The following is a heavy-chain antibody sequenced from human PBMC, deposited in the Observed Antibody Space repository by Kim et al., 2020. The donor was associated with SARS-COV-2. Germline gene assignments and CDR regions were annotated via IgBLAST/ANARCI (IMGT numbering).Heavy chain of an antibody. CDR2: GIA. CDR3: ARDIWYFDL. V-gene: IGHV1-69*04. Sequence: GIANYAQKFQGRVTITADKSTSTAYMELSSLRSEDTAVYYCARDIWYFDLWGRGTLVTVSS. J-gene: IGHJ2*01.